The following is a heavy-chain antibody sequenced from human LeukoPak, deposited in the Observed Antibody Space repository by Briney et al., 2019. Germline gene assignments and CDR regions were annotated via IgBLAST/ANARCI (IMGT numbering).Heavy chain of an antibody. Sequence: GGSLRLSCAASGFTFSSYAMSWVRQAPGKGLEWVSSISGGGSSTYYADSVKGRFTISRDNSKNTLYLQMNSLRAEDTAVYYCAKDGTDYYGSGSDYWGQGTLVTVSS. V-gene: IGHV3-23*01. J-gene: IGHJ4*02. CDR3: AKDGTDYYGSGSDY. CDR2: ISGGGSST. D-gene: IGHD3-10*01. CDR1: GFTFSSYA.